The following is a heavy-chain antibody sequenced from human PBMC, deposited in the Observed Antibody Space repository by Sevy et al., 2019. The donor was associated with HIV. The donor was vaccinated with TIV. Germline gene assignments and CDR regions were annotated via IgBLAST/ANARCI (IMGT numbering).Heavy chain of an antibody. D-gene: IGHD3-16*02. Sequence: GGSLRLSCAASGFTLSNFVMNWVRQAPGKGLEWVSSISSSSSYIYYADSVKGRFTISRDNAKNSLYLQMNSLRAEDTAVYYCARGAGDDYIWGSYRSVSYYWGQGTLVTVSS. CDR3: ARGAGDDYIWGSYRSVSYY. CDR1: GFTLSNFV. J-gene: IGHJ4*02. CDR2: ISSSSSYI. V-gene: IGHV3-21*01.